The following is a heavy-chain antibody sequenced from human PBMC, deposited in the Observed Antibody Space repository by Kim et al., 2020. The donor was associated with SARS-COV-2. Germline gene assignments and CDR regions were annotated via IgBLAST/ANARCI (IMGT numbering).Heavy chain of an antibody. Sequence: GGSLRLSCAASGFTFSSYGMHWVRQAPGKGLEWVAVIWYDGSNKYYADSVKGRFTISRDNSKNTLYLQMNSLRAEDTAVYYCAREYSGYEFYYGMDVWGQGTTVTVSS. D-gene: IGHD5-12*01. CDR3: AREYSGYEFYYGMDV. V-gene: IGHV3-33*01. CDR2: IWYDGSNK. J-gene: IGHJ6*02. CDR1: GFTFSSYG.